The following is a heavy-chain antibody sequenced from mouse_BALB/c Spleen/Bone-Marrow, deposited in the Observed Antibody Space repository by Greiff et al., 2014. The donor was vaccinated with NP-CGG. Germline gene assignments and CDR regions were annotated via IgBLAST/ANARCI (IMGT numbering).Heavy chain of an antibody. CDR2: INRNGGTN. CDR3: ARGVDDYSWFAY. V-gene: IGHV5-6-3*01. D-gene: IGHD2-3*01. CDR1: GFTFSSYG. Sequence: DVMLVESGGGLVQPGGSLKLSCTASGFTFSSYGLSWVRQTPDKRLELVATINRNGGTNSYPDSVKGRFTISGDNAKNTLYLQMSSLKSEDTALYYCARGVDDYSWFAYWGQGTLVTVSA. J-gene: IGHJ3*01.